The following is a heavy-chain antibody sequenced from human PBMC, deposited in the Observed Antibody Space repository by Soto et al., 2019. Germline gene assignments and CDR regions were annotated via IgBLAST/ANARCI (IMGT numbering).Heavy chain of an antibody. CDR1: GFTFGNYA. J-gene: IGHJ4*02. CDR2: ISSSSSTI. Sequence: GGSLRLSCAASGFTFGNYAFSWVRQAPGKGLEWVSYISSSSSTIYYADSVKGRFTISRDNAKNSLYLQMNSLRAEDTAVYYCASDPDFDYWGQGTLVTVSS. CDR3: ASDPDFDY. V-gene: IGHV3-48*01.